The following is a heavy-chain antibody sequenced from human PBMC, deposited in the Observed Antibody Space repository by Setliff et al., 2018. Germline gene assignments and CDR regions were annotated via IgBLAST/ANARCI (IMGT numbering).Heavy chain of an antibody. CDR2: INHSGST. CDR3: ARGGVYRPYYFDS. CDR1: DASIGGSGYY. D-gene: IGHD3-16*02. V-gene: IGHV4-39*07. J-gene: IGHJ4*02. Sequence: SETPSLTCTVSDASIGGSGYYWGWIRQPPGKGLEWIGEINHSGSTNYNPSLKSRVTISVDTSKNQFSLELTSVTAADTAVYYCARGGVYRPYYFDSWGQGTLVTVSS.